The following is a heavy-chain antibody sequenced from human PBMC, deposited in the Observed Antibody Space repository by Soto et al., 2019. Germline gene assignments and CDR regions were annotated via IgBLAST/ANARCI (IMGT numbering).Heavy chain of an antibody. J-gene: IGHJ6*01. D-gene: IGHD3-16*01. CDR1: GVTFSSYG. CDR3: QGSGRFYPGRTVDV. V-gene: IGHV3-30*03. CDR2: ISYVGSNK. Sequence: QVQLVESGGGVVQPGRSLRLSCAASGVTFSSYGMHWVRQAPGEGLEWVAGISYVGSNKYYADSLKGRFTIARDNSKNTLYVQVYSLSAEERDVYYCQGSGRFYPGRTVDVRGKGTPVTASS.